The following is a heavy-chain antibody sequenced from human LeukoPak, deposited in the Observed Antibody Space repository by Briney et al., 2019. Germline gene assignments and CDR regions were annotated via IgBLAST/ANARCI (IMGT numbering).Heavy chain of an antibody. CDR1: GGSITDHY. J-gene: IGHJ4*02. V-gene: IGHV4-59*11. CDR3: ARDRGSYGIDF. CDR2: IYHSGRT. D-gene: IGHD5-18*01. Sequence: SETLSLTCSVSGGSITDHYRSWIRQPPGKELEYIGYIYHSGRTYYNPSLQSRVTISIDTSRNQFSLRLTFVTAADTAVYFCARDRGSYGIDFWGQGTLVTASS.